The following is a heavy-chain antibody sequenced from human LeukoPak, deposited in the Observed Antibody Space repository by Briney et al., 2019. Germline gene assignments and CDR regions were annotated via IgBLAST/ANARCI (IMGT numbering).Heavy chain of an antibody. CDR3: ARHLPKGYFDWFWGFDP. D-gene: IGHD3-9*01. CDR1: GYSISRGYY. CDR2: MHQSGST. Sequence: PSETLSLTCTVSGYSISRGYYWGWIRQPPGKGLEWIGSMHQSGSTNYNPSLKSRVTITVDTSKNQFSLKLSSVTAADTAVYYCARHLPKGYFDWFWGFDPWGQGTLVTVSS. J-gene: IGHJ5*02. V-gene: IGHV4-38-2*02.